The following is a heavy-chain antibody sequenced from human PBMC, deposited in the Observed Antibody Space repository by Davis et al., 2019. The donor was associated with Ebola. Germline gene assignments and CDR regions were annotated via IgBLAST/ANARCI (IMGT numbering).Heavy chain of an antibody. CDR1: GFTFTSSA. V-gene: IGHV1-58*01. Sequence: SVKVSCKASGFTFTSSAVQWVRQARGQRLEWIGWIVVGSGNTNYAQKFQERVTITRDMSTSTAYMELSGLRFDDTAVYYCARGKWFDPWGQGTLVSVTS. CDR2: IVVGSGNT. J-gene: IGHJ5*02. CDR3: ARGKWFDP.